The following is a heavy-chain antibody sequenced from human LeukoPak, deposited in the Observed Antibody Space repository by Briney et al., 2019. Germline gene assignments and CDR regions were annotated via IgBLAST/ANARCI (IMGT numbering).Heavy chain of an antibody. CDR3: ARALQENYVRGSFRPLRRYFDR. Sequence: PSETLSLTCAVYGGSFSGYFWEWIRQPPGKGLEWLGEINHSGTSNSNPSLKTRATISVDTSKNQFSLKLRSVTAADMAVYYCARALQENYVRGSFRPLRRYFDRWGRGTLVAVSS. J-gene: IGHJ2*01. CDR2: INHSGTS. V-gene: IGHV4-34*01. D-gene: IGHD3-16*02. CDR1: GGSFSGYF.